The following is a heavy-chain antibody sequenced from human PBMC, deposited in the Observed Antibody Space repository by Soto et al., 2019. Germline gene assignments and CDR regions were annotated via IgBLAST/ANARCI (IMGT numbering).Heavy chain of an antibody. CDR2: ILPVFDEL. CDR3: ARASDTSGYYY. D-gene: IGHD3-22*01. Sequence: SVKVSCKVSGGTFKNYAISGVRQAPGQGLEWVGGILPVFDELNYAPKLQGRVTITADEVTSTAHLELGSLTSEDTAVYFCARASDTSGYYYWGQGTLVTVSS. CDR1: GGTFKNYA. J-gene: IGHJ4*02. V-gene: IGHV1-69*13.